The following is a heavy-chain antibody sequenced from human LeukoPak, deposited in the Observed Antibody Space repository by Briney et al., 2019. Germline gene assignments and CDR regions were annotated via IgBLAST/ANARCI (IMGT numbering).Heavy chain of an antibody. D-gene: IGHD2-21*01. Sequence: NASQTLSLTCTVSGGSLSSGDYYWSWIRQPPGKGLEWIGYIYYSGSTHYNPSLKSRVTISVDTSKNQFSLKLSSVTAADTAVYYCARVRSPAYCGGDCSPFDYWGQGTLVTVSS. CDR1: GGSLSSGDYY. J-gene: IGHJ4*02. V-gene: IGHV4-30-4*08. CDR3: ARVRSPAYCGGDCSPFDY. CDR2: IYYSGST.